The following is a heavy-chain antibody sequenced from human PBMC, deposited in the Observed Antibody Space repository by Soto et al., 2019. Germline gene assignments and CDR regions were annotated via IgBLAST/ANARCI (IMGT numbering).Heavy chain of an antibody. CDR2: IRTKSNNFAT. CDR3: SRHQEGRSMVFYGMDV. Sequence: GGSLRLSCAASGFTLSGSDIHWVRQASGKGLEWVGRIRTKSNNFATSYAESVRGRLTISRDDSDNTASLQISSLKTEDTAIYYCSRHQEGRSMVFYGMDVWGQGTTVTVSS. V-gene: IGHV3-73*01. CDR1: GFTLSGSD. D-gene: IGHD3-10*01. J-gene: IGHJ6*02.